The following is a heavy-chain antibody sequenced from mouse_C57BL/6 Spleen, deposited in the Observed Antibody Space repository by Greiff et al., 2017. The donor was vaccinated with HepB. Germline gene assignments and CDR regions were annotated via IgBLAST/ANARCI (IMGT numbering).Heavy chain of an antibody. CDR1: GFNIKDDY. V-gene: IGHV14-4*01. CDR2: IDPENGDT. CDR3: TTSPSMDY. J-gene: IGHJ4*01. Sequence: VQLQQSGAELVRPGASVKLSCTASGFNIKDDYMHWVKQRPEQGLEWIGWIDPENGDTEFASKFQGKATITDDTSSNTAYLQLSSLTSEDTAVYYCTTSPSMDYWGQGTSVTVSS.